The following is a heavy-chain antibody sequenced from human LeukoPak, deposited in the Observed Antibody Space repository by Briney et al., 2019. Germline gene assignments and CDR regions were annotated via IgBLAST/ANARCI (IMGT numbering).Heavy chain of an antibody. V-gene: IGHV4-38-2*02. CDR1: GYSISSGYY. CDR3: ARVRGYCSSTICYRYYFDY. J-gene: IGHJ4*02. D-gene: IGHD2-2*01. CDR2: IYHSGST. Sequence: SETLSLTCTVSGYSISSGYYWGWIRQPPGKGLEWIGTIYHSGSTFYNPSLKSRVTISVDTSKSQFSLKLTSVTAADTAVYYCARVRGYCSSTICYRYYFDYWGQGTLVTVSS.